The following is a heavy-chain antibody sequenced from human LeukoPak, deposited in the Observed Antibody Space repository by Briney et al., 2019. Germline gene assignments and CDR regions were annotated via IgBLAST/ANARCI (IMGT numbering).Heavy chain of an antibody. J-gene: IGHJ4*02. D-gene: IGHD2-21*01. V-gene: IGHV3-30*02. CDR2: IRYDGSNK. CDR1: GFTFSSYG. Sequence: GGSLRLSCAASGFTFSSYGMHWVRQAPGKGLEWVAFIRYDGSNKYYADSVKGRFTISRDNSKNTLYLQMNSLRAEDTAVYYCAKEQYPYCGGDCCFDYWGQGTLVTVSS. CDR3: AKEQYPYCGGDCCFDY.